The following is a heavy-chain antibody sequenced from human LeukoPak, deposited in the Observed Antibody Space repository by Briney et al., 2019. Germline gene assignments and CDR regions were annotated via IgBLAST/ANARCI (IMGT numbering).Heavy chain of an antibody. CDR3: ATLTKNDSGSFRFGKKKRGYMDV. Sequence: KTSETLSLTCAVYGGSFGGYYWSWIRQPPGKRLEWIGGINHTVSTNYNPSLKSRVTTSVNTSTNQFSLKLRSVTPADTAVYYAATLTKNDSGSFRFGKKKRGYMDVWGKGTTVTISS. CDR2: INHTVST. V-gene: IGHV4-34*01. D-gene: IGHD3-10*01. J-gene: IGHJ6*03. CDR1: GGSFGGYY.